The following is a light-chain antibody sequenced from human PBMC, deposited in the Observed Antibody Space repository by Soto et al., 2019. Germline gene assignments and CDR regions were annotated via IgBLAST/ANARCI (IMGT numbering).Light chain of an antibody. J-gene: IGKJ2*01. CDR3: QQYKTYTYT. V-gene: IGKV1-5*03. Sequence: DIQMTQSPSTLSASVGDRVTITCRASQSVDSWLAWYQLKPGKAPNLLIYKATRLAGGVPSRFSGSGSGTDFTLTFSSLQPDDFATYYCQQYKTYTYTFGQGTKVEMK. CDR2: KAT. CDR1: QSVDSW.